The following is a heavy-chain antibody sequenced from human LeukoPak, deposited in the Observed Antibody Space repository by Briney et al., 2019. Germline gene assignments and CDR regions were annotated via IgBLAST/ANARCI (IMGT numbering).Heavy chain of an antibody. CDR1: GGSFSGYY. Sequence: SETLSLTCAVYGGSFSGYYWSWIRQPPGKGLEWIGEINHSGSTNYNPSLKSRVTISVDTSKNQFSLKLSSVTAADTAVYYCARPGGELPFDYWGQGTLVTVSS. J-gene: IGHJ4*02. CDR2: INHSGST. V-gene: IGHV4-34*01. CDR3: ARPGGELPFDY. D-gene: IGHD1-26*01.